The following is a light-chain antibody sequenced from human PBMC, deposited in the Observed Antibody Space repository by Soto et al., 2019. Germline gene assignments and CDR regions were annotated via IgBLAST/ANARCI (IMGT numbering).Light chain of an antibody. V-gene: IGKV3-20*01. Sequence: EMVLSQSPGTLSLSPGERATLSCRASQSVRSSSLVWYQQKSGQAPRLLIYGASARATGIPDRFSGSGSGTDFTLTISRLEPEDFAVYYCQQYGSSPWTFGQGTKVDIK. J-gene: IGKJ1*01. CDR2: GAS. CDR1: QSVRSSS. CDR3: QQYGSSPWT.